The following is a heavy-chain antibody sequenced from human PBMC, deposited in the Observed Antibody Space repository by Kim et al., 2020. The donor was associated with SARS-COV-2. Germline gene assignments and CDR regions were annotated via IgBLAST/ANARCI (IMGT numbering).Heavy chain of an antibody. D-gene: IGHD1-26*01. V-gene: IGHV4-39*01. CDR3: ARHWEGGSYLNWFDP. J-gene: IGHJ5*02. CDR1: GGSISSSSYY. CDR2: IYYSGST. Sequence: SETLSLTCTVSGGSISSSSYYWGWIRQPPGKGLEWIGSIYYSGSTYYNPSLKSRVTISVDTSKNQFSLKLSSVTAADTAVYYCARHWEGGSYLNWFDPWGQGTLVTVSS.